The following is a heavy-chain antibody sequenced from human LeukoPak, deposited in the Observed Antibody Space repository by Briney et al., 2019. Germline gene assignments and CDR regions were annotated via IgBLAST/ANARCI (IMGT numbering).Heavy chain of an antibody. D-gene: IGHD3-22*01. CDR3: ARGYYDSSGYYYHDAFDI. J-gene: IGHJ3*02. Sequence: ASVKVSCKASGYTFTGYYMHWVRQAPGQGLEWMGRINPNSGGTNYAQKFQGRVTMTRDTSISTAYMELSRLRSDDTAVYYCARGYYDSSGYYYHDAFDIWGQGTMVTVSS. CDR2: INPNSGGT. V-gene: IGHV1-2*06. CDR1: GYTFTGYY.